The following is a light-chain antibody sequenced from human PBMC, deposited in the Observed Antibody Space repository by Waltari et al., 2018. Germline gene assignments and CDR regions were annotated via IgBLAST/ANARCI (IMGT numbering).Light chain of an antibody. J-gene: IGLJ3*02. CDR1: SSDVGGYNY. Sequence: QSALTQPASVSGSPGQSITISCTGTSSDVGGYNYVSWYQQHPGKAPKFMIYDVSKRPSGVSNRFSGSKSGNTASLTISRLQAEDEADYYCSSYTSSSTWVFGGGTKLTVL. CDR3: SSYTSSSTWV. V-gene: IGLV2-14*01. CDR2: DVS.